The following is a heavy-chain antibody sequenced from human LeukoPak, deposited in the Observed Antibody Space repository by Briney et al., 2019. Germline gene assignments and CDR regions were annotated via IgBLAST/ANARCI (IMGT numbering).Heavy chain of an antibody. D-gene: IGHD4-23*01. CDR3: VKGLLPRVFDYFDY. V-gene: IGHV3-9*01. CDR1: GFTFDDYA. J-gene: IGHJ4*02. CDR2: ISWNSGSI. Sequence: GGSLRLSCAASGFTFDDYAMHWVRQAPGKGLEWVSGISWNSGSIGYADSVKGRFTISRDNAKNSLYLQMNSLRAEDTALYYCVKGLLPRVFDYFDYWGQGTLVTVSS.